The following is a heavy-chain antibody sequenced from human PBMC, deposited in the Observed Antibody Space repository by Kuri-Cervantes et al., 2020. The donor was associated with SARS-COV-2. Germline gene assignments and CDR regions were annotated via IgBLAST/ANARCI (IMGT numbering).Heavy chain of an antibody. CDR2: IYESGDT. J-gene: IGHJ4*02. Sequence: ESLKISCTVSGASISSSTYYWGWIRQSPGKGLEWLGSIYESGDTYYSSSLKSRLSLSVDTSKNQFSLKLTSVTAADTAIYYCARHSALDRFHKWGQGTQVTVSS. D-gene: IGHD3/OR15-3a*01. CDR1: GASISSSTYY. V-gene: IGHV4-39*01. CDR3: ARHSALDRFHK.